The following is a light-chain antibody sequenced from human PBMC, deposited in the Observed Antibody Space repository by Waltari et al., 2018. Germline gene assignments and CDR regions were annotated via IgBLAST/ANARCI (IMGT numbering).Light chain of an antibody. CDR2: KNN. Sequence: QSILTQPPSASGTPGQRVAISCSGTASNLGGNYVYWYQHLSGSAPRVLIYKNNQRPSGVPARFSGSKSGTAASLAISGLRAEDEGDYYCAGWDDDVSGVVFGGGTRLTVL. CDR1: ASNLGGNY. J-gene: IGLJ2*01. V-gene: IGLV1-47*01. CDR3: AGWDDDVSGVV.